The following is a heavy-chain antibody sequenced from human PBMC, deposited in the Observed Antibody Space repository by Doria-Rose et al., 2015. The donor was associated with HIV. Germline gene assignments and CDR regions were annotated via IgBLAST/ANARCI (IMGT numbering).Heavy chain of an antibody. V-gene: IGHV2-26*01. J-gene: IGHJ4*02. CDR2: IFSDDER. Sequence: QITLKESGPVLVKPTETLTLTCTVSGVSLSNPGMGVSWIRQPPGKALEWLANIFSDDERSDTTSLKSRLTISRGTAKSQVVLTMTDMDPVDTATYYCARIKSSRWYHKYYFDFWGQGTLVIVSA. CDR3: ARIKSSRWYHKYYFDF. D-gene: IGHD6-13*01. CDR1: GVSLSNPGMG.